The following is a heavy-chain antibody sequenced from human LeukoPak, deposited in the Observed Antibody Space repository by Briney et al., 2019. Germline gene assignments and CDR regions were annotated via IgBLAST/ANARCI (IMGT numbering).Heavy chain of an antibody. CDR3: ARGDYGDYGSGDDYFDY. CDR2: INHSGST. V-gene: IGHV4-34*01. Sequence: PSETLSLTCAVYGGSFSGYYWSWIRQPPGKGLEWIGEINHSGSTNYNPSLKSRVTISVDTSKNQFSLKLSSVTAADTAVYYCARGDYGDYGSGDDYFDYWGQGTLVTVSS. D-gene: IGHD4-17*01. CDR1: GGSFSGYY. J-gene: IGHJ4*02.